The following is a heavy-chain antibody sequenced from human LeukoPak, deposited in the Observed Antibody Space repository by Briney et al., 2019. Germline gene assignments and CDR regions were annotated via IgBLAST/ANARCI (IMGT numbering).Heavy chain of an antibody. CDR1: GFTFSSYS. V-gene: IGHV3-48*04. J-gene: IGHJ6*03. D-gene: IGHD2-2*01. Sequence: GGSLRLSCAASGFTFSSYSMNWVRQAPGKGLEWLSYISGSSSTIYYADSVKGRFTISRDNAKNSLYLQMNILRAEDTAVYYCARESLGYCSGSSCYYFYMDFWGKGTTVTVSS. CDR3: ARESLGYCSGSSCYYFYMDF. CDR2: ISGSSSTI.